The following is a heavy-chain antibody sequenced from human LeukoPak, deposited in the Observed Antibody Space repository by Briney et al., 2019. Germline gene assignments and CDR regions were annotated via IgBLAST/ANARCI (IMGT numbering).Heavy chain of an antibody. CDR1: GFTFDDYA. CDR2: ISWDGGST. CDR3: AKVFYDYSKRGYYYYYMDV. J-gene: IGHJ6*03. D-gene: IGHD4-11*01. Sequence: PGGSLRLSCAASGFTFDDYAMHWVRQAPGKGLEWVSLISWDGGSTYYADSVKGRFTISRDNSKNSLYLQMNSLRAEDTALYYCAKVFYDYSKRGYYYYYMDVWGKGTTVTVSS. V-gene: IGHV3-43D*03.